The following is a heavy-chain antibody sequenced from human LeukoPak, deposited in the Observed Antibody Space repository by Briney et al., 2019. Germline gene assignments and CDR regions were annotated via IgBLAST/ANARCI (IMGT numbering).Heavy chain of an antibody. Sequence: GGSLRLSCAASGFNFSNYGMHWVRQVPGTGLEWVAVIWYDGNTKYYANYVKGRFTVSRDNSKNTLYLQMNILRPEDMAIYYCARDSGFGELVTYYFDYWGQGTLVTVSS. CDR1: GFNFSNYG. D-gene: IGHD3-10*01. CDR3: ARDSGFGELVTYYFDY. CDR2: IWYDGNTK. V-gene: IGHV3-33*01. J-gene: IGHJ4*02.